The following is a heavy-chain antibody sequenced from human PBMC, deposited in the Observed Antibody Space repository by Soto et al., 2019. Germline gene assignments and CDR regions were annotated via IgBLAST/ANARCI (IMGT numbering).Heavy chain of an antibody. D-gene: IGHD5-18*01. J-gene: IGHJ6*02. CDR3: AREQLWLPSGGMGV. Sequence: VGSLRLSCAASGFTCIDYYMSWIRQAPGKGLEWVSYISSSGSTIYYADSVKGRFTISRDNAKNSLYLQMNSLRAEDTAVYYCAREQLWLPSGGMGVWGQGTTFTVSS. V-gene: IGHV3-11*01. CDR1: GFTCIDYY. CDR2: ISSSGSTI.